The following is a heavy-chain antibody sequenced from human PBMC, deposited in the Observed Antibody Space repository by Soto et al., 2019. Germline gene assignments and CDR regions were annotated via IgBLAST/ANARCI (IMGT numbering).Heavy chain of an antibody. CDR1: GFTFSSYA. J-gene: IGHJ4*02. CDR2: ISGSGGST. Sequence: PGGSLRLSCAASGFTFSSYAMSWVRQAPGKGLEWVSAISGSGGSTYYADSVKGRFTISRDNSKNTLYLQMNSLRGEDTAVYYCAKRKRDFWSGYADYFDYWGQGTLVTVSS. CDR3: AKRKRDFWSGYADYFDY. V-gene: IGHV3-23*01. D-gene: IGHD3-3*01.